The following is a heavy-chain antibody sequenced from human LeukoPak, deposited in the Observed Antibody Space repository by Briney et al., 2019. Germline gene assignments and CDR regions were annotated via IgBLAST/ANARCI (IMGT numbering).Heavy chain of an antibody. Sequence: PGESLRISCKGSGYSFATYWISWVRQMPGKGLEWMGIIYPGDSDTRYSPSFQGQVTISADKSISTAYLQWSSLKASDTAMYYCARQLITFGGVTWAFDYWGQGTLVTVSS. D-gene: IGHD3-16*01. CDR2: IYPGDSDT. CDR1: GYSFATYW. J-gene: IGHJ4*02. V-gene: IGHV5-51*01. CDR3: ARQLITFGGVTWAFDY.